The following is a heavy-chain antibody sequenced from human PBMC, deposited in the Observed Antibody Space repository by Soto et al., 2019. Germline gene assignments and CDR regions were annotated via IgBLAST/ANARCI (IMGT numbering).Heavy chain of an antibody. V-gene: IGHV3-23*01. J-gene: IGHJ4*02. Sequence: EVPLLESGGGLVQPGGSLRLSCAASGFTFSSYAMSWVRQAPGKGLEWVSAISGSGGSTYYADSVKGRFTISRDNSKNTLYLQMNSLRAEDTAVYYCAKAESIGGYALVGYWGQGTLVTVSS. D-gene: IGHD2-2*01. CDR2: ISGSGGST. CDR1: GFTFSSYA. CDR3: AKAESIGGYALVGY.